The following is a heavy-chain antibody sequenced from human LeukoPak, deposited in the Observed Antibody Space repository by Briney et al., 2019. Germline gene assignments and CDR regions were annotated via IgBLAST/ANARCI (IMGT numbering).Heavy chain of an antibody. CDR2: IKRDGSEK. CDR3: AKLRAAAGTDPWFDP. Sequence: GALRLSCAASGFTFSSYWMTWVRQAPGKGLEWVANIKRDGSEKHYVDSVKGRFTISRDNSKNTLYLQMNSLRAEDTAVYYCAKLRAAAGTDPWFDPWGQGTLVTVSS. V-gene: IGHV3-7*03. CDR1: GFTFSSYW. D-gene: IGHD6-13*01. J-gene: IGHJ5*02.